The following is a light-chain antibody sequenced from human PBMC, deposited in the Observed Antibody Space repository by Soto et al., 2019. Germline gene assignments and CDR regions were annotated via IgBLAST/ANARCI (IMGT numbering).Light chain of an antibody. CDR2: DVS. Sequence: QSVVTQPASVSGSPGQSITISCTGTSSDIGDYKYVSWYQQHPGNPPKLIIYDVSDRPSGVSNRFSGSKSGNTASLTISGLQAEDEANYYCSSYTITSAYWVFGGGTQLTVL. J-gene: IGLJ3*02. CDR3: SSYTITSAYWV. V-gene: IGLV2-14*03. CDR1: SSDIGDYKY.